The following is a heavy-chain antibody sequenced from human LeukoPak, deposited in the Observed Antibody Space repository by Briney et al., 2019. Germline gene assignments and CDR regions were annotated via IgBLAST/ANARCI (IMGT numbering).Heavy chain of an antibody. V-gene: IGHV3-48*03. CDR3: AREYYDSSGYYF. CDR2: ISSSGSTI. J-gene: IGHJ4*02. Sequence: GGSLRLSCAASGFTFSSYEMNWVRQAPGKGLEWVSYISSSGSTIYYADSVKGRFTISRDNAKNSLYLQMNSLRAEDTAVYYCAREYYDSSGYYFWGQGTLVTVSS. CDR1: GFTFSSYE. D-gene: IGHD3-22*01.